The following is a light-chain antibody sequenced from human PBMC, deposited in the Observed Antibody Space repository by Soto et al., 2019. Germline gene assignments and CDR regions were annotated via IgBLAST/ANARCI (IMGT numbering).Light chain of an antibody. J-gene: IGKJ2*01. CDR1: QSVSSN. CDR2: GAS. Sequence: EIVMTQSPATLSVSPGERDTLSCRASQSVSSNLAWYQQKRGQAPRLLIYGASTRATGIPARFSGSGSGTEFTLTISSLQSEDFAVYYCQQYTNWPFTFGQGTKLEIK. CDR3: QQYTNWPFT. V-gene: IGKV3-15*01.